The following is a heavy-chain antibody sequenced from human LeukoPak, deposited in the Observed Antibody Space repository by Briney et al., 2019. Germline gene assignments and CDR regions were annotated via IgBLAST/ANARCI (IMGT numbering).Heavy chain of an antibody. CDR2: INHSGST. D-gene: IGHD3-22*01. Sequence: SETLSLTCAVYGGSFSGYYWSWIRQPPGKGLEGIGEINHSGSTNYNPSLKSRVTISVDTSKNQFSLKLSSVTAADTAVYYCARGELMYYYDSSGYRYFDYWGQGTLVTVSS. CDR3: ARGELMYYYDSSGYRYFDY. V-gene: IGHV4-34*01. CDR1: GGSFSGYY. J-gene: IGHJ4*02.